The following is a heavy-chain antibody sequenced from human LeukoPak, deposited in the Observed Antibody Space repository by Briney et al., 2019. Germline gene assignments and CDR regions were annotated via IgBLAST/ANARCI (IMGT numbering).Heavy chain of an antibody. CDR1: GGSFSGYY. CDR3: ARVSRCVGSSCPSFDY. J-gene: IGHJ4*02. CDR2: INHSGST. D-gene: IGHD6-13*01. Sequence: SETLPLTCAVYGGSFSGYYWSWIRQPPGKGLEWIGEINHSGSTNYNPSLKSRVTISVDTSKNQFSLKLSSVTAADTAVYYCARVSRCVGSSCPSFDYWGQGTLVTVSS. V-gene: IGHV4-34*01.